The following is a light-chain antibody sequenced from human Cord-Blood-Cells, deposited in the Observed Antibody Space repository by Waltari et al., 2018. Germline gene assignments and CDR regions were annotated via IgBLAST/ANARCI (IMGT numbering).Light chain of an antibody. V-gene: IGLV2-11*01. Sequence: QSALTQPRSVSGSPGQSVPISCTGTSSDVGGYNSVSCYQQHPGKALKLMIYEVSKRPSGVPDRFSGSKSGITASLTIAGVQAEDEADYCFCSYAGSDTYVCGSGTKVTVL. CDR1: SSDVGGYNS. J-gene: IGLJ1*01. CDR2: EVS. CDR3: CSYAGSDTYV.